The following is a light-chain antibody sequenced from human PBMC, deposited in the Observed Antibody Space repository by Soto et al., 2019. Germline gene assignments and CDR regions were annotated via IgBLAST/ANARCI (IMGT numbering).Light chain of an antibody. CDR3: QQYGSPPQT. CDR1: QSVSSSY. J-gene: IGKJ2*01. CDR2: GAS. Sequence: EIVLTQSPGTLSLCPGERATLSCRASQSVSSSYLAWYQQHPGQAPRLLIYGASSRATGIPDRFSGSGSGTDFTLTISRLEPEDFAVYYCQQYGSPPQTFGQGTKLEIK. V-gene: IGKV3-20*01.